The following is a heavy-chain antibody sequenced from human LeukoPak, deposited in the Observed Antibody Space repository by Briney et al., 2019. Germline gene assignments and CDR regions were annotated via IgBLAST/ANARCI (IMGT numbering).Heavy chain of an antibody. D-gene: IGHD5-24*01. CDR3: ARERLRDGYKNDAFDI. CDR2: IYYSGST. V-gene: IGHV4-39*07. CDR1: GDSLSNFY. J-gene: IGHJ3*02. Sequence: SETLSLTCSVSGDSLSNFYWSWIRQPPGKGLEWIGSIYYSGSTYYNPSLKSRVTISVDTSKNQFSLKLSSVTAADTAVYYCARERLRDGYKNDAFDIWGQGTMVTVSS.